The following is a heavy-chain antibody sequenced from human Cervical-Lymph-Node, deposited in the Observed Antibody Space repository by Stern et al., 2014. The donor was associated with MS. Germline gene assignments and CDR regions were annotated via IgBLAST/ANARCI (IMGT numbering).Heavy chain of an antibody. CDR3: ARDTAIAARPNYYYYGMDV. J-gene: IGHJ6*02. D-gene: IGHD6-6*01. Sequence: QVQLVQSGAEVKKPGSSVKVSCKASGGTFSSYAISWVRQAPGQGLEWMGGIIPLFGTANYAQKFQGRVTITADESTSTAYMELSSLRSEDTAVYYCARDTAIAARPNYYYYGMDVWGQGTTVTVSS. CDR1: GGTFSSYA. CDR2: IIPLFGTA. V-gene: IGHV1-69*01.